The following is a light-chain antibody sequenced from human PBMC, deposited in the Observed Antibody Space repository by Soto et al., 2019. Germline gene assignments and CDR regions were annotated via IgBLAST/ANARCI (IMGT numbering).Light chain of an antibody. Sequence: EIVMTQSPATLSVSPGERVTLSCRASQSVSDNLAWYQQKPGQAPRLLIYGASTRATTTPAGFSGSGSGTEFTLTISSPQSEDFAVYVCQQSNNWPYTFGQGTKLDIK. J-gene: IGKJ2*01. CDR2: GAS. CDR1: QSVSDN. V-gene: IGKV3-15*01. CDR3: QQSNNWPYT.